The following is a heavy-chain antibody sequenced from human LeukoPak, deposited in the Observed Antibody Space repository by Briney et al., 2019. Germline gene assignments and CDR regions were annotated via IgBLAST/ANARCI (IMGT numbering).Heavy chain of an antibody. V-gene: IGHV4-39*07. CDR1: GGSISSSSYY. CDR3: ARVHYSNYGPNTKYYFDY. CDR2: IYYSGST. D-gene: IGHD4-11*01. Sequence: KPSETLSLTCTVSGGSISSSSYYWGWIRQPPGKGLEWIGSIYYSGSTYYNPSLKSRVTISVDTSKNQFSLRLSSVTAADTAVYYCARVHYSNYGPNTKYYFDYWGQGTLVTVSS. J-gene: IGHJ4*02.